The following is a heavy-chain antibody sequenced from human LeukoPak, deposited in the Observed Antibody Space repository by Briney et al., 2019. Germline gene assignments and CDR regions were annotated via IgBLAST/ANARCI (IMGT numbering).Heavy chain of an antibody. CDR1: GFNLFDFA. CDR3: ARDDHNVLTDNFDY. D-gene: IGHD3-9*01. CDR2: INWDNRGI. Sequence: GGSLRLSCEVSGFNLFDFAMHWVRQVPGRGLEWVTGINWDNRGIVYAESVRGRFTVSRDNAKNTLYLQMDSLRPEDTALYYCARDDHNVLTDNFDYWGQGTLVTVSS. J-gene: IGHJ4*02. V-gene: IGHV3-9*01.